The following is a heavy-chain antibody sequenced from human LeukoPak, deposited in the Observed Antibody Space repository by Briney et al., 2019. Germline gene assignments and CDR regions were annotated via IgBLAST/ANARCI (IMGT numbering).Heavy chain of an antibody. D-gene: IGHD3-10*01. Sequence: GGSLRLSCAASGFTFSSYGMHWVRQAPGKGLEWVAVIWYDGSNKYYADSVKGRFTISRDNSKNTLYLQMNSLRAEDTAVYYCARDQVHYGSGSPIPLDYWGQGTLVTVSS. J-gene: IGHJ4*02. CDR2: IWYDGSNK. CDR3: ARDQVHYGSGSPIPLDY. CDR1: GFTFSSYG. V-gene: IGHV3-33*01.